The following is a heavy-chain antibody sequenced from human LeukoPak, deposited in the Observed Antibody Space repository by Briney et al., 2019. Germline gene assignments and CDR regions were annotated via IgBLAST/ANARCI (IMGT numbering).Heavy chain of an antibody. V-gene: IGHV4-59*12. Sequence: SETLSLTCSVSSGSITSYYWSWLRQPPGKGLEWIGYIYYSGSTNYNPSVKSRVTMSVDTSKNQFSLKLSSVTAADTAVYYCARVPSYILTGSQDDAFDIWGQGTMVTVSS. CDR2: IYYSGST. J-gene: IGHJ3*02. D-gene: IGHD3-9*01. CDR1: SGSITSYY. CDR3: ARVPSYILTGSQDDAFDI.